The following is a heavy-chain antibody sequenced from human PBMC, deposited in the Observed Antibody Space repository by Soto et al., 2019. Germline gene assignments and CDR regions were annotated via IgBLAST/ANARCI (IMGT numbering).Heavy chain of an antibody. D-gene: IGHD2-15*01. CDR3: AKARCSGGTCFVPDY. CDR1: GFTFSSYT. CDR2: ISGSGGSP. Sequence: EVQLLQSGGGLVQPGGSLRLSCAVSGFTFSSYTMAWVRQAPGKGLEWVSSISGSGGSPNYADSVQGRFTISRDNPKNTLYLQMYSLRAEHTASYYCAKARCSGGTCFVPDYWGQGVMVTVSA. J-gene: IGHJ4*02. V-gene: IGHV3-23*01.